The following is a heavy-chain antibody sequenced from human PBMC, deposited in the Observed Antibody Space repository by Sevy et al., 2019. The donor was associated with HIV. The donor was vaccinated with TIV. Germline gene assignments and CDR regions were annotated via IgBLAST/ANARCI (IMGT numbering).Heavy chain of an antibody. V-gene: IGHV3-30*18. J-gene: IGHJ5*02. Sequence: GGSLRLSCGASGFSFRTSGLHWVRQAPGKGLEWVAVIAHDGTNKYYGDSVKGRFTISRDNSKSTLFLQMNNLRADDTAVYYCANQKFWPNGFDPCGQGTLVTVSS. CDR1: GFSFRTSG. CDR2: IAHDGTNK. CDR3: ANQKFWPNGFDP.